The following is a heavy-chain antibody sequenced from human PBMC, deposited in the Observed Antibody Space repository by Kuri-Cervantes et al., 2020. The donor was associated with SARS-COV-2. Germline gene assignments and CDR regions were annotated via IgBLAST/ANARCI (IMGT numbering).Heavy chain of an antibody. J-gene: IGHJ6*02. CDR2: IWYDGSNK. CDR3: ARDAYCTNGVCYKAYYYGMDV. Sequence: GESLKISCAASGFTFSSYGMHWVRQAPGKGLEWVAVIWYDGSNKYYADSVKGRFTISRDNSKNTLYLQMNSLRAEDTAVYYCARDAYCTNGVCYKAYYYGMDVWGQGTTVTVSS. CDR1: GFTFSSYG. V-gene: IGHV3-33*01. D-gene: IGHD2-8*01.